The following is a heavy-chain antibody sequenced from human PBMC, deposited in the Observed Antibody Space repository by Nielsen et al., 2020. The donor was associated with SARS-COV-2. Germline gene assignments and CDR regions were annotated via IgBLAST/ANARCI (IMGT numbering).Heavy chain of an antibody. J-gene: IGHJ1*01. CDR1: GYTFTSYG. Sequence: ASVKVSCKASGYTFTSYGISWVRQAPGQGLEWMGWINPNSGGTNYAQKFQGWVTMTRDTSISTAYMELSRLRSDDTAVYYCARGGWSGYSPAEYFQHWGQGTLVTVSS. V-gene: IGHV1-2*04. CDR2: INPNSGGT. D-gene: IGHD3-3*01. CDR3: ARGGWSGYSPAEYFQH.